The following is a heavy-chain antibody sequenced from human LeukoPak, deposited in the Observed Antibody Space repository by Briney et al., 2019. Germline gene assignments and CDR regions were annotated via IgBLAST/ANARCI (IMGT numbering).Heavy chain of an antibody. D-gene: IGHD3-10*01. Sequence: ASVKVSCKASGYTFTSYYMHWVRQAPGQGLEWMGIINPSGGSTSYAQKFQGRVTMTRDTSTSTVYMELSSLRSEDTAVYYCARELRGPYYYGSGEPWGHGTLVTVSS. CDR3: ARELRGPYYYGSGEP. CDR2: INPSGGST. V-gene: IGHV1-46*01. CDR1: GYTFTSYY. J-gene: IGHJ5*02.